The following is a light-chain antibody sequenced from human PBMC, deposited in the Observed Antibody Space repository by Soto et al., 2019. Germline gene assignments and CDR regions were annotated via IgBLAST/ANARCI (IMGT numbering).Light chain of an antibody. Sequence: IVLTQSPGTLSLSPGERATLSCRASQSVSSSYLAWYQQKPGQAPRLLIHGASSRATGIPDRFSGSGSGTDFILTISSLEPEDFALYYCGQFVSSPPRTFGQGTKVDIK. J-gene: IGKJ1*01. V-gene: IGKV3-20*01. CDR1: QSVSSSY. CDR3: GQFVSSPPRT. CDR2: GAS.